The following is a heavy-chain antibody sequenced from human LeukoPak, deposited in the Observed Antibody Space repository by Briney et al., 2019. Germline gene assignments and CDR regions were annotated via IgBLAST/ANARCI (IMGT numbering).Heavy chain of an antibody. CDR1: GFTSSSYG. V-gene: IGHV3-30*18. J-gene: IGHJ4*02. CDR3: AKDGADVDTAMPADY. CDR2: ISYDGSNE. Sequence: GGSLRLSCAASGFTSSSYGVHWVRQAPGKGLEWVAVISYDGSNEYYADSVKGRFTISRDNSKNTLYLQMNSLRAEDTAVYYCAKDGADVDTAMPADYWGQGTLVTVSS. D-gene: IGHD5-18*01.